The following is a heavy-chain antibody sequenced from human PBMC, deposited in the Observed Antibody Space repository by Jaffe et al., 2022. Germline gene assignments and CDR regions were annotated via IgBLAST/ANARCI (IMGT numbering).Heavy chain of an antibody. D-gene: IGHD6-13*01. CDR1: GYTFTAYY. CDR3: ARDWNSSNWYGFDP. J-gene: IGHJ5*02. V-gene: IGHV1-2*06. CDR2: INPNSGGS. Sequence: QVQLVQSGAEVKKPGASVKVSCKASGYTFTAYYMHWVRQAPGQGLEWMGRINPNSGGSNYAQKFQGRVTMTRDTSISTAYMELSRLRSDDTAVYYCARDWNSSNWYGFDPWGQGTLVTVSS.